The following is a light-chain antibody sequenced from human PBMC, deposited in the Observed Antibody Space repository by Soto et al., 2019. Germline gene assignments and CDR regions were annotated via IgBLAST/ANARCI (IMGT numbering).Light chain of an antibody. Sequence: EIVLTQSPGTLSLSPGERATLSCRASQSVSSIYFAWYQQKPGQTPRLLIYGASNRATGIPDRFSGSGSGTDFTLTISRLEPEDFAVYYCQQFGTSPPSTFGQGTRLEIK. V-gene: IGKV3-20*01. J-gene: IGKJ5*01. CDR3: QQFGTSPPST. CDR1: QSVSSIY. CDR2: GAS.